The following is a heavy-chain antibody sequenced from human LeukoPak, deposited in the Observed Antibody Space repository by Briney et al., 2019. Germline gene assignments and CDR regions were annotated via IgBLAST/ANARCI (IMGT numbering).Heavy chain of an antibody. V-gene: IGHV7-4-1*02. CDR1: GYTFTTYG. D-gene: IGHD2-15*01. Sequence: ASVKVSCKASGYTFTTYGMNWVRQVPGQGLEWMGWINTDTGNPTYAQGFTGRFVFSLDTSVSTAYLQISSLQTEDTAVFYCAGAGTGYCSDSNCSIEHWGQGTLVTVSS. CDR3: AGAGTGYCSDSNCSIEH. CDR2: INTDTGNP. J-gene: IGHJ4*02.